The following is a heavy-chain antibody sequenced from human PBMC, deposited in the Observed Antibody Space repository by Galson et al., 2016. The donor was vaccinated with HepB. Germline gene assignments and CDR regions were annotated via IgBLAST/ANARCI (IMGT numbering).Heavy chain of an antibody. D-gene: IGHD5/OR15-5a*01. J-gene: IGHJ6*03. CDR2: ISSTNSPTI. CDR1: GFSFSSYS. CDR3: ARGVGPAYMDV. V-gene: IGHV3-48*02. Sequence: SLRLSCAASGFSFSSYSMNWVRQAPGKGLEWISYISSTNSPTIYYADSVKGRFTISRDNAKNSLYLQMNSLRDEDTAVHYCARGVGPAYMDVWGNGTTVTVSS.